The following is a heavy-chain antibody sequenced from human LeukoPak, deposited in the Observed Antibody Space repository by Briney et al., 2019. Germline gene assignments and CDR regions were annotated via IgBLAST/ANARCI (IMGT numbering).Heavy chain of an antibody. D-gene: IGHD1-26*01. CDR1: GFTFSSYA. CDR2: ISGSGGST. J-gene: IGHJ4*02. V-gene: IGHV3-23*01. Sequence: PGGSLRLSSAASGFTFSSYAMSWVRQAPGHGLQWVSAISGSGGSTYYADSVKGRFTISRDNSKNTLYLQMNSLRAEDTAVYYCASWELPIRVDYWGQGTLVTVSS. CDR3: ASWELPIRVDY.